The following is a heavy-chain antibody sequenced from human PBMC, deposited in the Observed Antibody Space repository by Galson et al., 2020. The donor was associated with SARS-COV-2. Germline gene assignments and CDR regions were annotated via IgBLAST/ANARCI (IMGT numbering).Heavy chain of an antibody. CDR3: ARIDSSGCRGNY. CDR1: GFSLSTSGMC. CDR2: IDWDEDK. Sequence: ESGPTLVKHTQTLTLTCTFSGFSLSTSGMCVNWIRQPPGKALEWLARIDWDEDKYYTTSLKTRLTISKDTSKNQVVLTMTNMDPVDTATYYCARIDSSGCRGNYWGQGTLVTVSS. D-gene: IGHD6-19*01. V-gene: IGHV2-70*11. J-gene: IGHJ4*02.